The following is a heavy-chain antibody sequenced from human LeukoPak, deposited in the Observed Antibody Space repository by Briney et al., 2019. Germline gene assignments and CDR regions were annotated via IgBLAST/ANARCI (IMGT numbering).Heavy chain of an antibody. CDR2: ISYDGSNK. Sequence: GRSLRLSCATSGFTFSSYAMHWVRQAPGKGLEWVAVISYDGSNKYYADSVKGRFTISRDNSKNTLYLQMNSLRAEDTAVYYCARDLLRSSSWYRGPRFINDYWGQGTLVTVSS. V-gene: IGHV3-30*04. D-gene: IGHD6-13*01. CDR3: ARDLLRSSSWYRGPRFINDY. J-gene: IGHJ4*02. CDR1: GFTFSSYA.